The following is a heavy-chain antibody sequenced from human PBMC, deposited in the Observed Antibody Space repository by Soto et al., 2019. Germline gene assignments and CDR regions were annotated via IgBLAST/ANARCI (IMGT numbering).Heavy chain of an antibody. CDR3: ATSLGFFYYGMEV. CDR2: ISNNGATL. J-gene: IGHJ6*02. V-gene: IGHV3-64*01. CDR1: GFSISRYA. Sequence: GGSLRLSCAASGFSISRYAMHWVRQAPGKGLEYVSGISNNGATLYHAYAVKGRFIMSRDNSKNTVFLQMGSLRAEDSAVYYCATSLGFFYYGMEVGGQGTTVTVSS.